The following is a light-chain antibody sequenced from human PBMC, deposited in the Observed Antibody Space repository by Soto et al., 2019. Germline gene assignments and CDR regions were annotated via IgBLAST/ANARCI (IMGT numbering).Light chain of an antibody. CDR1: SSDIGAYDY. Sequence: QSALTQPASLSGSPGQSITISCTGTSSDIGAYDYVSWFQQHPGKAPKLMISEVNNRPSGVSHRFSGSKSGTTASLTISGLQADDEADYYCCSYGITSPILFGGGTKVTVL. V-gene: IGLV2-14*01. J-gene: IGLJ2*01. CDR3: CSYGITSPIL. CDR2: EVN.